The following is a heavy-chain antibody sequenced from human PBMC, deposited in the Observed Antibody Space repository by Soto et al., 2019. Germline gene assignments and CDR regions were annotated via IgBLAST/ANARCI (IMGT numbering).Heavy chain of an antibody. V-gene: IGHV1-69*01. CDR3: ARGDSPYGSGSYYKASPFDY. CDR1: GGTFSSYA. CDR2: IIPIFGTA. Sequence: QVQLVQSGAEVKKPGSSVKVSCKASGGTFSSYAISWVRQAPGQGLEWMGGIIPIFGTANYAQKFQGRVTITADESTSTAYMELSSLRSEDTDVYYCARGDSPYGSGSYYKASPFDYWGQGTLVTVSS. J-gene: IGHJ4*02. D-gene: IGHD3-10*01.